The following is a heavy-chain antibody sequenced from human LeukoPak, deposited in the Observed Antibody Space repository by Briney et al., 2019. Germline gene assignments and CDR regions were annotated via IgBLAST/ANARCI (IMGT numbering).Heavy chain of an antibody. Sequence: SETLSLTCTVSGGSISSGDYYWSWIRQPPGKGLEWIGYIYYSGSTYYNPSLKSRVTISVDTSKNQFSLKLSSVTAADTAVYYCARLYCSRTSCYLDYWGQGTLVTVSS. CDR3: ARLYCSRTSCYLDY. CDR2: IYYSGST. V-gene: IGHV4-30-4*02. D-gene: IGHD2-2*01. J-gene: IGHJ4*02. CDR1: GGSISSGDYY.